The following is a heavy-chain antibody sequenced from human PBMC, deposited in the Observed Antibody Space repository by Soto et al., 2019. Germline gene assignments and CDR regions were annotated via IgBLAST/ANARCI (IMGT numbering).Heavy chain of an antibody. Sequence: QITLKESGPTLVKPTQTLTLTCTFSGFSLSTSGVAVGWIRQPPGKALEWLALIYWDDDKRYSPSLKSRLTITRDTSKTQVDLTLTNMDPVDTATYYGAHTPGRYSYGYLDFWGQGTLVTVS. D-gene: IGHD5-18*01. V-gene: IGHV2-5*02. CDR3: AHTPGRYSYGYLDF. J-gene: IGHJ4*02. CDR1: GFSLSTSGVA. CDR2: IYWDDDK.